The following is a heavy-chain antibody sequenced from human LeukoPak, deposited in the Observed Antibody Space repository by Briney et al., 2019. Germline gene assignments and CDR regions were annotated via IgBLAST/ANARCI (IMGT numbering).Heavy chain of an antibody. CDR3: ASDGLHSSSSFDY. J-gene: IGHJ4*02. V-gene: IGHV3-21*01. CDR1: GFTFSSYS. D-gene: IGHD6-6*01. Sequence: PGGSLRLSCAASGFTFSSYSMNWVRQAPGKGLEWVSSISSSSSYIYYADSVKGRFTISRDNAKNSLYLQMNSLRAEDTAVYYCASDGLHSSSSFDYWGQGTLVTVSS. CDR2: ISSSSSYI.